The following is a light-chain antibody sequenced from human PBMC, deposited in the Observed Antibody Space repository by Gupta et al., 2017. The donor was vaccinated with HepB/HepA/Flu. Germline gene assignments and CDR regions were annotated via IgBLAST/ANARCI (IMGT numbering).Light chain of an antibody. CDR3: QAWDSDSVL. V-gene: IGLV3-1*01. Sequence: SYQLTQPPSVSVSPGQTVTITCSGDKMGEKYATWYQQRAGQSPMLVIYQDKKRASGIPERFSGSNSGNTATLTISGTQPMDEADYYCQAWDSDSVLFGGGTKLTVL. CDR2: QDK. CDR1: KMGEKY. J-gene: IGLJ2*01.